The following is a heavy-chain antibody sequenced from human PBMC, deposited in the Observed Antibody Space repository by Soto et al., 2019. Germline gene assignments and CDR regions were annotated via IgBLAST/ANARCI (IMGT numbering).Heavy chain of an antibody. CDR2: IYPGDSDT. Sequence: PGESLKISCKGSGYSFTSYWIGWVRQMPGKGLEWMGIIYPGDSDTRYSPSFQGEVTISADKSISSAYPQWSSLKASDTAMYYCARGGNSRSSVYGMDVWGQGNTVNVSS. D-gene: IGHD6-6*01. CDR3: ARGGNSRSSVYGMDV. CDR1: GYSFTSYW. J-gene: IGHJ6*02. V-gene: IGHV5-51*01.